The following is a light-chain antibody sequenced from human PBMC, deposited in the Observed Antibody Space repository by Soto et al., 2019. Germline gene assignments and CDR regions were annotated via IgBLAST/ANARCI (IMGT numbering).Light chain of an antibody. CDR2: GAS. CDR3: QQYNNWPPYT. J-gene: IGKJ2*01. CDR1: QSVSSN. Sequence: EIVMTQSPATLSVSPGERANLSCRASQSVSSNLAWYQQKPGQAPRLLIYGASTSATGIPARFSGSGSGTEFTLTISSLQSEDFALYYCQQYNNWPPYTFGQGTKLEIK. V-gene: IGKV3-15*01.